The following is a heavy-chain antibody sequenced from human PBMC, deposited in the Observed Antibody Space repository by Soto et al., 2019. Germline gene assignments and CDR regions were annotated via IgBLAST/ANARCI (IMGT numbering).Heavy chain of an antibody. Sequence: QVQLVESGGGVVQPGRSLRLSCAASGFTFSSYGMHWVRQAPGKGLEWVAVISYDGSNKYYADSVKGRFTISRDNSKNTLYLQMNGLRAEDTAVYYCAKMMGGYDTTHYGRDVWGQGTTVTVSS. CDR3: AKMMGGYDTTHYGRDV. CDR2: ISYDGSNK. J-gene: IGHJ6*02. CDR1: GFTFSSYG. V-gene: IGHV3-30*18. D-gene: IGHD5-12*01.